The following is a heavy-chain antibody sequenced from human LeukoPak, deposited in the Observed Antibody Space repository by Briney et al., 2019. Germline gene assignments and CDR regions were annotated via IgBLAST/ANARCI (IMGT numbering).Heavy chain of an antibody. Sequence: GGSLRLSCAASGFTFSSYWMSLVRQAPGKGLEWVANIKQDGSEKYYVDSVKGRFTISRDNAKNSLYLQMNSLRAEDTAVYYCARDLGLVVPAAGFDYWGQGTLVTVSS. D-gene: IGHD2-2*01. CDR2: IKQDGSEK. V-gene: IGHV3-7*01. CDR1: GFTFSSYW. CDR3: ARDLGLVVPAAGFDY. J-gene: IGHJ4*02.